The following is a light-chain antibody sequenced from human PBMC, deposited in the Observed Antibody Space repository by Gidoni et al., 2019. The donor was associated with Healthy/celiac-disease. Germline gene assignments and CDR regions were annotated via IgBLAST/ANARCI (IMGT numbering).Light chain of an antibody. CDR3: AAWDASLNGVV. J-gene: IGLJ2*01. Sequence: QSVLTQPPSASGTPGQRVTISCSGSSSNIGSNTVNLYQQLPGTSPKLLIYSNNQRPSGVLDRFSGSKSGTSASLAISGLQSEDEADYYCAAWDASLNGVVFGGGTKLTVL. V-gene: IGLV1-44*01. CDR1: SSNIGSNT. CDR2: SNN.